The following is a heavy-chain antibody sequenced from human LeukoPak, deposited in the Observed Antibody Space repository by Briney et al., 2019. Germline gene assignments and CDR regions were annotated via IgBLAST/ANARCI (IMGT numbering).Heavy chain of an antibody. V-gene: IGHV1-69*01. CDR3: ARPYSSSWSFDY. J-gene: IGHJ4*02. CDR1: GGTFSSYA. CDR2: IIPIFGTA. D-gene: IGHD6-13*01. Sequence: SVKVSCKASGGTFSSYAISWVRQAPGQGLEWMGGIIPIFGTANYAQKFQGRVTITADESTSTAYMELSSLRPEDTAVYYCARPYSSSWSFDYWGQGTLVTVSS.